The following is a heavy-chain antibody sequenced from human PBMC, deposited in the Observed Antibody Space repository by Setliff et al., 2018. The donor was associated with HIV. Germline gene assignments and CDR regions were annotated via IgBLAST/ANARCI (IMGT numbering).Heavy chain of an antibody. CDR1: RSYISGSYY. J-gene: IGHJ5*02. D-gene: IGHD5-18*01. Sequence: SETPSLTCAVSRSYISGSYYWAWIRQPPGKGLEWIGNIYPSGSIHPSGATNYNPSLKGRVTISLDTSNNQFSLKLSSVTAADTAVYHCARDLGSAYSYAQGRFDPWGQGTLVTVSS. CDR3: ARDLGSAYSYAQGRFDP. CDR2: IYPSGSIHPSGAT. V-gene: IGHV4-38-2*02.